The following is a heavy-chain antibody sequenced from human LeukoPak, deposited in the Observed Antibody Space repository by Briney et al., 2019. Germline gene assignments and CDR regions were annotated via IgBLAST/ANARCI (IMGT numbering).Heavy chain of an antibody. Sequence: PGGSLRLSCAASGFTFSSYSMNWVRQAPGKGLEWVSYISSSSKTIYYADSVKGRFTISRDNAKNSLYLQMNSLRGEDSAVYYCARDQGIFDYWGQGTLVTVSS. CDR3: ARDQGIFDY. V-gene: IGHV3-48*01. J-gene: IGHJ4*02. CDR1: GFTFSSYS. CDR2: ISSSSKTI.